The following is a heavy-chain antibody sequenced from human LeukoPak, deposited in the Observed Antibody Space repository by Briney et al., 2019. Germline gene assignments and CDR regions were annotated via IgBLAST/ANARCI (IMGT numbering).Heavy chain of an antibody. D-gene: IGHD3-10*01. CDR1: GGSISSSSYY. Sequence: SETLSLTCTVSGGSISSSSYYWGWIRQPPGKGLEWIGSIYHSGSTNYNPSLKSRVTISVDKSKNQFSLKLSSVTAADTAVYYCVRTGFRRTFDYWGQGTLVTVSS. CDR2: IYHSGST. CDR3: VRTGFRRTFDY. V-gene: IGHV4-39*01. J-gene: IGHJ4*02.